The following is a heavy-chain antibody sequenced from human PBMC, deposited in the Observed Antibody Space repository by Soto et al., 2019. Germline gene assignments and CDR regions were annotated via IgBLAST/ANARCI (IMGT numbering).Heavy chain of an antibody. CDR1: GDSVSSNSAA. CDR3: AQGGYSYGYNWFDP. Sequence: PQTLSLTCAISGDSVSSNSAAWNWIRQSPSRGLEWLGRTYYRSKWYNDYAVSVKSRITINPDTSKNQFSLQLNSVTPEDTAVYYCAQGGYSYGYNWFDPWGQGTLVTVSS. D-gene: IGHD5-18*01. J-gene: IGHJ5*02. V-gene: IGHV6-1*01. CDR2: TYYRSKWYN.